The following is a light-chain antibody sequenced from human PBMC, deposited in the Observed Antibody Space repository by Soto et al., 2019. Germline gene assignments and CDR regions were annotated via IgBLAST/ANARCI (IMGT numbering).Light chain of an antibody. CDR2: GAS. CDR1: QSVSSSY. CDR3: QQYSSSPLT. J-gene: IGKJ4*01. V-gene: IGKV3-20*01. Sequence: EIVLTQSPGTLSLSPGERATLSCRASQSVSSSYLAWYQQKPDQAPRLLIYGASSRATGIPDRFSGSGSGRDFTLTISRLEPEDFVLYYCQQYSSSPLTFGGGTKVEIK.